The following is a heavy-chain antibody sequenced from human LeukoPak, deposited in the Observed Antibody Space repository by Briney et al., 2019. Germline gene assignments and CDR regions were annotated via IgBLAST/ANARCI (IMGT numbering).Heavy chain of an antibody. CDR1: GGSFSSYY. D-gene: IGHD3-10*01. CDR2: IYNSGSST. Sequence: SETLSLTCTVSGGSFSSYYWNWIRQPPGKGLEWIGYIYNSGSSTIYNPSLQSRVTISVDMSKNQFSLRLSSVTAADTAVYFCVRDRELTYWGQGILVTVSS. V-gene: IGHV4-59*01. J-gene: IGHJ4*02. CDR3: VRDRELTY.